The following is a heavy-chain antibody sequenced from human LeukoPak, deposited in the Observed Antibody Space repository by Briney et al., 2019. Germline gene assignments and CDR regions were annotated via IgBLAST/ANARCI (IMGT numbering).Heavy chain of an antibody. CDR1: GYTFTGHY. V-gene: IGHV1-2*02. CDR3: ARSSRTWTLDY. CDR2: INPNSGGT. J-gene: IGHJ4*02. D-gene: IGHD2-2*01. Sequence: ASVKVSCKTSGYTFTGHYSHWVRQAPGQGHEWMGWINPNSGGTNYAQKFQGRVTMTRDTSISTAYMELSSLGSDDTALYYCARSSRTWTLDYWGQGTLVTVSS.